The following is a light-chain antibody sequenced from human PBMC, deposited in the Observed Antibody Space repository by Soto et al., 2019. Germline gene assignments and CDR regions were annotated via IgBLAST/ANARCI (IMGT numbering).Light chain of an antibody. CDR2: TTS. CDR1: QDIGSL. Sequence: DIQMSQSPSFVSAAVGDRVTLTCRASQDIGSLLVWYQQKPGKAPTLLIYTTSNLQRGVPSRFSGSGSGTHFTLTISSLQPEDFATYYCQQASSFPRTFGQGTKVE. J-gene: IGKJ1*01. V-gene: IGKV1-12*01. CDR3: QQASSFPRT.